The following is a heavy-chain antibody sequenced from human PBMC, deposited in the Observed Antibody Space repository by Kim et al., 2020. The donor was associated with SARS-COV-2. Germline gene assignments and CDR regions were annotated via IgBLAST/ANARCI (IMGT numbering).Heavy chain of an antibody. CDR3: ARDWNWGIDV. D-gene: IGHD7-27*01. CDR1: GFTFTTYN. CDR2: ISVTDAI. Sequence: GGSLRLSCVASGFTFTTYNMNWVRQAPGKGLEWISYISVTDAIYYADSVKGRFTISRDYAKNSLDLQMNSLRDEDTAAYYCARDWNWGIDVWGQGTLVTV. J-gene: IGHJ4*02. V-gene: IGHV3-48*02.